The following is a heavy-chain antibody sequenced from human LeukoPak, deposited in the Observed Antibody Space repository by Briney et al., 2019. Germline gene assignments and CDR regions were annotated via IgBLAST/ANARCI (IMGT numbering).Heavy chain of an antibody. D-gene: IGHD3-22*01. CDR3: ASNYDSSGYVHAFDI. Sequence: PGGSLRLSCAASGFTFSSYAMHWVRQAPGKGLEWVAVISYDGSNKYYADSVKGRFTISRDNAKNSLYLQMNSLRAEDTAVYYCASNYDSSGYVHAFDIWGQGTMVTVSS. J-gene: IGHJ3*02. V-gene: IGHV3-30-3*01. CDR2: ISYDGSNK. CDR1: GFTFSSYA.